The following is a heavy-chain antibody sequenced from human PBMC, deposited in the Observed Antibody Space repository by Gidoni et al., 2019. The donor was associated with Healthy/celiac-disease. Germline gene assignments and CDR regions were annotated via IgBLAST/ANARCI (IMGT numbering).Heavy chain of an antibody. V-gene: IGHV5-10-1*03. CDR3: ARHLGGNYYYYYGMDV. D-gene: IGHD3-16*01. Sequence: EVQLVQSGAEVKKPGASLRISCKGSGYSFTSYWISWVRQMPGKGLEWMGRIDPSDSYTNYSPSFQGHVTISADKSISTAYLQWSSLKASDTAMYYCARHLGGNYYYYYGMDVWGQGTTVTVSS. J-gene: IGHJ6*02. CDR2: IDPSDSYT. CDR1: GYSFTSYW.